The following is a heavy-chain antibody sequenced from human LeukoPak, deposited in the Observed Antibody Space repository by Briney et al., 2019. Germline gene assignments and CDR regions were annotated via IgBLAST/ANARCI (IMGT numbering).Heavy chain of an antibody. V-gene: IGHV3-74*01. Sequence: SGRSLRLSCAASGFDFSSNWMHWVRHAPGQGLVWVSRIKGDGISTSYADSVKGRFTISRDIAKNTLYLQMNSLRAEDTGVYYCAKDHYWSIDYWGRGTLVTVSS. CDR3: AKDHYWSIDY. J-gene: IGHJ4*02. CDR1: GFDFSSNW. D-gene: IGHD3-3*01. CDR2: IKGDGIST.